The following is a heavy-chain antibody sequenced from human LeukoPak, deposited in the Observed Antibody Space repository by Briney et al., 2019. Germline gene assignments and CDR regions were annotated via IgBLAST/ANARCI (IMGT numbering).Heavy chain of an antibody. CDR3: ARGPSGCSSTSCYLDY. J-gene: IGHJ4*02. V-gene: IGHV1-18*01. CDR1: GYTFTSYG. CDR2: ISVYNGNT. Sequence: ASVKVSCQASGYTFTSYGISWVRQAPGQGLEWMGWISVYNGNTNYAQKLQGRVTMTTDTSTSTAYMELRSLRSDDTAVYYCARGPSGCSSTSCYLDYWGQGTLVTVSS. D-gene: IGHD2-2*01.